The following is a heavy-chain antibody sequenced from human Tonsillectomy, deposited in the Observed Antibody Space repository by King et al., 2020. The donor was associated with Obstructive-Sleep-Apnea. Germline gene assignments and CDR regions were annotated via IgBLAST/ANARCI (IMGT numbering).Heavy chain of an antibody. CDR3: TRDLGYYDTSGYLGFY. V-gene: IGHV3-49*03. Sequence: QLVQSGGGLVQPGRSLRLSCTASGFTFGDYAMSWFRQAPGKGLEWVGFIRRKVYGGTTEYAESVKGRFTISRDESKSIAYLQMTSLKTEDTAFYYCTRDLGYYDTSGYLGFYWGQGTLVTVSS. J-gene: IGHJ4*02. CDR2: IRRKVYGGTT. CDR1: GFTFGDYA. D-gene: IGHD3-22*01.